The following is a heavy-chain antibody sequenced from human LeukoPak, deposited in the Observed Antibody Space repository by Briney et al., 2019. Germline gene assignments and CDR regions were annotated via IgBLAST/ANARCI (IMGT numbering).Heavy chain of an antibody. Sequence: ASETLSLTCTVSGRSISSSSAYWGWIRQPPGKGLEWIGSIYYSKNTYYNPSLKSRVTISAYTSKNQFSLTLGSVSATDTAVYYCVSPRGFSYGYFDYWGQGTLVTVSS. J-gene: IGHJ4*02. CDR2: IYYSKNT. CDR1: GRSISSSSAY. CDR3: VSPRGFSYGYFDY. D-gene: IGHD5-18*01. V-gene: IGHV4-39*01.